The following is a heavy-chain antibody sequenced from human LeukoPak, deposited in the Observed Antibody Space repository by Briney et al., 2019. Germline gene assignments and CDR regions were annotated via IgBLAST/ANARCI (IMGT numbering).Heavy chain of an antibody. Sequence: GGSLRLSCAASGFTFSDYYMSWVRQAPGKGLEWVSSISSSSSYIYYADSVKGRFTISRDNAKNSLYLQMNSLRDEDTAVYYCARERGYNYGYSDYWGQGTLVTVSS. V-gene: IGHV3-21*01. CDR3: ARERGYNYGYSDY. CDR2: ISSSSSYI. J-gene: IGHJ4*02. CDR1: GFTFSDYY. D-gene: IGHD5-18*01.